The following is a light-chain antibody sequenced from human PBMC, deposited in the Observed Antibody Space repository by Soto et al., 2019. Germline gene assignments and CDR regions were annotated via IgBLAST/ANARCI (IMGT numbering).Light chain of an antibody. CDR1: QSVNSN. CDR3: QQYNNWPPGA. V-gene: IGKV3-15*01. Sequence: EIVMTQSPATLSVSPGERATLSCRASQSVNSNLAWYQQKPGQAPRLLIYGASTRATGIPARFSGSGSETEFTLTISSLQSEDFAVYYCQQYNNWPPGAFGQGTKVDIK. CDR2: GAS. J-gene: IGKJ1*01.